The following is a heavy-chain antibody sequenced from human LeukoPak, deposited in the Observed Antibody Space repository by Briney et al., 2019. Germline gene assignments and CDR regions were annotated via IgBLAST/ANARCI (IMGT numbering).Heavy chain of an antibody. D-gene: IGHD4-23*01. J-gene: IGHJ5*02. CDR2: IYYSGST. CDR3: ARYIAAPSTTVVMPGNFQAGFDP. CDR1: GGSISSSSYY. V-gene: IGHV4-39*01. Sequence: PSETLSLTCTVSGGSISSSSYYWGWIRQPPGKGLEWIGSIYYSGSTYYNPSLKSRVTISVDTSKNQFSLKLSSVTAADTAVYYCARYIAAPSTTVVMPGNFQAGFDPWGQGTLVTVSS.